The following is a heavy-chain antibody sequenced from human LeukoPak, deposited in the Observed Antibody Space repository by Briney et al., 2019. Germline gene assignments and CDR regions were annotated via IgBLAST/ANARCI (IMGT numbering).Heavy chain of an antibody. J-gene: IGHJ4*02. CDR1: GFTFGDYA. D-gene: IGHD6-19*01. CDR2: ARNRAYGGAT. CDR3: SRGSIENGSGWYIDY. Sequence: GGSLRLSCTTFGFTFGDYAVAWVRQAPGKGLEWVGFARNRAYGGATEYAASAKGRFTISRDDSRNIAYLQMSGLQTDDTAVYYCSRGSIENGSGWYIDYWGQGTLVTVSS. V-gene: IGHV3-49*04.